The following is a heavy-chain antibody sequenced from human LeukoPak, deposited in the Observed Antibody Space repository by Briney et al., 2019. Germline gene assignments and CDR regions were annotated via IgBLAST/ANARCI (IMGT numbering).Heavy chain of an antibody. Sequence: GASVKVSCKASGYTFTNNFMHWVRQAPGQGLEWIGIINPSGDNTWYTQKFQGRVTMTRDMATSTDYLEVSSLRSEDTAVYYCARDIGGATMIHWGQGTLVTVSS. D-gene: IGHD3-22*01. CDR2: INPSGDNT. J-gene: IGHJ4*02. CDR1: GYTFTNNF. V-gene: IGHV1-46*01. CDR3: ARDIGGATMIH.